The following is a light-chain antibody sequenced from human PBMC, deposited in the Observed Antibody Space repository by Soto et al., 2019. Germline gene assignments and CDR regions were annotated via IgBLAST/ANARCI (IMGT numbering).Light chain of an antibody. CDR2: EVS. Sequence: QSALTQPASVSGSPGQSITISCTGTSSDVGGYNYVSWYQQHPGKAPKLMIYEVSNRPSGVSNRFSGSKSGNTASLTISGLQAEDEADYYCSSYTSSSPYVFGTGTKRTVL. CDR1: SSDVGGYNY. V-gene: IGLV2-14*01. CDR3: SSYTSSSPYV. J-gene: IGLJ1*01.